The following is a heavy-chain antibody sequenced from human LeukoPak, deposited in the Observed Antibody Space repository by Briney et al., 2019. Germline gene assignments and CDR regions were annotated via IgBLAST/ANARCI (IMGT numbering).Heavy chain of an antibody. CDR1: GGSISSGDYY. CDR2: IYYSGST. CDR3: GRDAAGVHFDY. D-gene: IGHD6-19*01. Sequence: SETLSLTCTVSGGSISSGDYYWSWIRQPPGKGLEWIGYIYYSGSTYYNPSLKSRVTISLDTSKNRFSLKLSSVTAADTAVYYCGRDAAGVHFDYWGQGTLVTVSS. J-gene: IGHJ4*02. V-gene: IGHV4-30-4*01.